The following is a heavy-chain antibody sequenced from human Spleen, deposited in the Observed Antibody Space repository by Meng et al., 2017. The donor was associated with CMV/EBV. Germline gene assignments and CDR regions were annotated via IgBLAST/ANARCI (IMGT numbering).Heavy chain of an antibody. Sequence: GSLRLSCTVAGYSISSGYYWGWIRQPPGKGLEWIGSIYHSGTTYYNPSLKSRVTISVDTSKNQFSLKLSSVTAADTAVYYCARHFVPSSLIQLVDYWGQGTLVTVSS. J-gene: IGHJ4*02. CDR1: GYSISSGYY. CDR3: ARHFVPSSLIQLVDY. V-gene: IGHV4-38-2*02. D-gene: IGHD5-18*01. CDR2: IYHSGTT.